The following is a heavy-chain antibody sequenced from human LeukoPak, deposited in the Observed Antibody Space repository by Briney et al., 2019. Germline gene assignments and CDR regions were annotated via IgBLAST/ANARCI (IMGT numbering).Heavy chain of an antibody. CDR1: GGSISSSSYY. CDR2: IYYSGST. Sequence: PSETLSLTCTVSGGSISSSSYYWGWIRQPPGKGPEWIGSIYYSGSTYYNPSLKSRVAISVDTSKNQFSLKLSSVTAADTAVYYCARQTSSSWYDLYYFDYWGQGTLVTVSS. CDR3: ARQTSSSWYDLYYFDY. J-gene: IGHJ4*02. V-gene: IGHV4-39*01. D-gene: IGHD6-13*01.